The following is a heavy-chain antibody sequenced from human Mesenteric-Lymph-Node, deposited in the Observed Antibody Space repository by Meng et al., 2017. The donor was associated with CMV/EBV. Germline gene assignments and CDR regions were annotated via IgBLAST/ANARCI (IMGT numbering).Heavy chain of an antibody. J-gene: IGHJ5*02. V-gene: IGHV3-7*01. CDR1: GFIFSNYW. D-gene: IGHD6-13*01. Sequence: GGSLRLSCAASGFIFSNYWMSWVRQAPGRGLEWVANINRDGSEKYYLDSVKGRFTISRDNAKNSVYLQMNSLRVEDTAVYYCAREGSPLNWFDPWGQGTLVTVSS. CDR3: AREGSPLNWFDP. CDR2: INRDGSEK.